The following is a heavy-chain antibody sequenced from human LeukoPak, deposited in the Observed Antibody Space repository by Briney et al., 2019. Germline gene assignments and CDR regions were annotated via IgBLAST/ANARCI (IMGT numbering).Heavy chain of an antibody. CDR3: ASGGAVAGDYYYGMDV. Sequence: ASVKVSCKASGYTFTSYGISRVRQAPGQGLEWMGWISAYNGNTNYAQKLQGRVTMTTDTSTSTAYMELRSLRSDDTAGYYCASGGAVAGDYYYGMDVWGQGTTVTVSS. CDR2: ISAYNGNT. CDR1: GYTFTSYG. D-gene: IGHD6-19*01. V-gene: IGHV1-18*01. J-gene: IGHJ6*02.